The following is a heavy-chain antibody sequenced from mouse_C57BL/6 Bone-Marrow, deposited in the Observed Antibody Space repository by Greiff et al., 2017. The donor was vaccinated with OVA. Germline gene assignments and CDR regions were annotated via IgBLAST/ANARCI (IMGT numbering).Heavy chain of an antibody. CDR3: ARNYYGKDFDV. CDR1: GYTFTSYG. D-gene: IGHD1-1*01. V-gene: IGHV1-81*01. Sequence: QVHVKQSGAELARPGASVKLSCKASGYTFTSYGISWVKQRTGQGLEWIGEIYPRSGNTYYNEKFKGKATLTADKSSSTAYMELRSLTSEDSAVYFCARNYYGKDFDVWGTGTTVTVSS. J-gene: IGHJ1*03. CDR2: IYPRSGNT.